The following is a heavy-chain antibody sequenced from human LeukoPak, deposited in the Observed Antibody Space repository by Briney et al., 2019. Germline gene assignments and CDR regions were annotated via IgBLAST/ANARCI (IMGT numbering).Heavy chain of an antibody. Sequence: GGSLRLSCAASGFTFSSYSMNWVRQAPGKGLEWVSSIRSSSSYIYYADSVKGRFTISRDNAKNSLYLQMNSLRAEDTAVYYCARVRSSGWLVDYWGQGTLVTVSS. CDR2: IRSSSSYI. CDR1: GFTFSSYS. J-gene: IGHJ4*02. CDR3: ARVRSSGWLVDY. D-gene: IGHD6-19*01. V-gene: IGHV3-21*01.